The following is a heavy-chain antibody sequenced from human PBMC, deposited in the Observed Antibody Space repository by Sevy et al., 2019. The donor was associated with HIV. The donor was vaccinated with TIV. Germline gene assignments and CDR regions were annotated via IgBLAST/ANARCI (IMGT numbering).Heavy chain of an antibody. J-gene: IGHJ6*02. Sequence: SETLSLTCTVSGGSISCSSYYWAWIRQPPGKGLEWIGSIYYSGSTYYNPSLKSRVTISVDTSKNQFSLKVTSVTAADTAVYYCARQGWSVVVVAASGNGLDVWGQGTTVTVSS. D-gene: IGHD2-15*01. V-gene: IGHV4-39*01. CDR1: GGSISCSSYY. CDR2: IYYSGST. CDR3: ARQGWSVVVVAASGNGLDV.